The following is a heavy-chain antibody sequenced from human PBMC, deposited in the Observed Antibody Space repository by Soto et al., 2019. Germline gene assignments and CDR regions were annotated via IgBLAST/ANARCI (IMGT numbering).Heavy chain of an antibody. Sequence: PGGPLRLSCAAAGFIFSSDWMHWVRQAPGKGLEWVATISYDGKNKYYADSVTGRLTISRDNSQNTLYLQMNSLRTEDTALYYYAGGVSGARSFFDPWGQGTLVTVSS. CDR3: AGGVSGARSFFDP. CDR2: ISYDGKNK. D-gene: IGHD1-7*01. CDR1: GFIFSSDW. V-gene: IGHV3-30*03. J-gene: IGHJ5*02.